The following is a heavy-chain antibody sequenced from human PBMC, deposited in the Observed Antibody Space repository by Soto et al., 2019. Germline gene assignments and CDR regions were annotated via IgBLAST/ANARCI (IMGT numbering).Heavy chain of an antibody. CDR2: ISGSGGST. CDR3: AKDTRLVATTAGNYYYYGMDV. Sequence: GGSLRLSCAASGFTFSSYAMSWVRQAPGKGLEWVSAISGSGGSTYYADSVKGRFTISRDNSKNTLYLQMNSLRAEDTAVYYCAKDTRLVATTAGNYYYYGMDVWGQGTTVTVSS. V-gene: IGHV3-23*01. J-gene: IGHJ6*02. CDR1: GFTFSSYA. D-gene: IGHD5-12*01.